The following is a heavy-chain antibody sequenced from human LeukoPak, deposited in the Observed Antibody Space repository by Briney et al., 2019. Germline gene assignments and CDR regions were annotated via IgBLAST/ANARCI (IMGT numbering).Heavy chain of an antibody. CDR1: GFTFSSYA. D-gene: IGHD3-10*01. J-gene: IGHJ4*02. CDR2: ISYDGSNK. Sequence: PGRSLRLSCAASGFTFSSYAMHWVRQAPGKGLEWVAVISYDGSNKYYADSVKGRFTISRDNSKNTLYLQMNSLRAEDTAVYYCARDTYYGSGSQDYWGQGTLVTVSS. V-gene: IGHV3-30*04. CDR3: ARDTYYGSGSQDY.